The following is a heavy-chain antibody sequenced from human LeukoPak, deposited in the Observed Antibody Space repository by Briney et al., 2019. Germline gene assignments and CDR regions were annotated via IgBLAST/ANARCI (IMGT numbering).Heavy chain of an antibody. CDR3: ARDGVRGLSVY. V-gene: IGHV4-31*03. D-gene: IGHD2-8*01. Sequence: PSETLSLTCTVSGGSISSGGYYWSWIRQHPGKGLEWIGYIYYSGSTYYNPSLKSRVTISVDTSKNQFSLKLSSVTAADTAVYYCARDGVRGLSVYWGQGTLVTVSS. J-gene: IGHJ4*02. CDR2: IYYSGST. CDR1: GGSISSGGYY.